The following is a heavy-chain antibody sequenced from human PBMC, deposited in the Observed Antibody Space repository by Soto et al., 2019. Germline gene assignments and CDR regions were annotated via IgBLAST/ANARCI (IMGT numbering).Heavy chain of an antibody. D-gene: IGHD2-8*02. CDR2: IFHDGNT. Sequence: SETLSLTCAVSGASIGSGGWWSWVRQPPGKGLEWIAEIFHDGNTNYSPSLKSRVTISVDRSQNQFSLNVYSVTAADTAVYYCARHEGWTGPDQWGQGTLVTVSS. CDR3: ARHEGWTGPDQ. CDR1: GASIGSGGW. J-gene: IGHJ5*02. V-gene: IGHV4-4*02.